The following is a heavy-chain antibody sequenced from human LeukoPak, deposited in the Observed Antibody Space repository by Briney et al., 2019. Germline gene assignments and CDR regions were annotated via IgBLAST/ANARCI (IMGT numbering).Heavy chain of an antibody. CDR2: ISSNGGST. CDR1: GFTFSSYA. V-gene: IGHV3-64D*06. CDR3: VKDFHCSSTSCYAGVKYLDY. Sequence: GGSLRLSCSASGFTFSSYAKHWVRQAPGKGLEYVSAISSNGGSTYYADSVKGRFTISRDNSKNTLYLQMSSLRAEDTAVYYCVKDFHCSSTSCYAGVKYLDYWGQGTLVTVSS. D-gene: IGHD2-2*01. J-gene: IGHJ4*02.